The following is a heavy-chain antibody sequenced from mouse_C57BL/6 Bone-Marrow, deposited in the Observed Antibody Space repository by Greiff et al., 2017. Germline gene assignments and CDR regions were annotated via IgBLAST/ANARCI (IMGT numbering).Heavy chain of an antibody. CDR1: GYTFTSYW. CDR2: IHPNSGST. D-gene: IGHD1-1*01. CDR3: ARGTTVVAYYAMDY. V-gene: IGHV1-64*01. Sequence: QVQLQQPGAELVKPGASVKLSCKASGYTFTSYWMHWVKQRPGQGLEWIGMIHPNSGSTNYNEKFKSKATLTVDKSSSTAYIQLSSLTSEDSAVYYCARGTTVVAYYAMDYWGQGTSVTVSS. J-gene: IGHJ4*01.